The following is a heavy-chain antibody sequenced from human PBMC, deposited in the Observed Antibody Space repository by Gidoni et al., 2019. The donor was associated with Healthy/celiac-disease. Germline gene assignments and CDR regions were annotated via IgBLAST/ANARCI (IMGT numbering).Heavy chain of an antibody. D-gene: IGHD3-22*01. CDR2: INHSGST. Sequence: QVQLQQWGAGLLKPSETLSLTCAVYGGSFSGYYWSWIRQPPGKGLEWIGEINHSGSTNYNPSLKSRVTISVDTSKNQFSLKLSSVTAADTAVYYCARGELTYASGYTYYFDYWGQGTLVTVSS. CDR3: ARGELTYASGYTYYFDY. CDR1: GGSFSGYY. J-gene: IGHJ4*02. V-gene: IGHV4-34*01.